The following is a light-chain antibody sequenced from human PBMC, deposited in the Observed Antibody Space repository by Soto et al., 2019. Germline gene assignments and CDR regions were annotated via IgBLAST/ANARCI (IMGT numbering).Light chain of an antibody. CDR1: SSNIGSNT. Sequence: QSVLTQPPSASGTPGQRVIISCSGSSSNIGSNTVNWYQQFPGTPPRLLIYSNNQRPSGVPDRFSGSKSDTSASLAISGLQSEDEAEFYCVAWDDSLNAVVFGGGTKLTVL. J-gene: IGLJ2*01. CDR3: VAWDDSLNAVV. CDR2: SNN. V-gene: IGLV1-44*01.